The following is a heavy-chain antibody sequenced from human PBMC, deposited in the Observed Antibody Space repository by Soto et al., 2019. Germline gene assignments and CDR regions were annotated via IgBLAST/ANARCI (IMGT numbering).Heavy chain of an antibody. CDR1: GFTFTSYS. J-gene: IGHJ4*02. V-gene: IGHV3-21*04. Sequence: EVQLVESGGGLVKPGGSLRLSCAASGFTFTSYSMNWVRQAPGKGLEWVSSISSSSSYIYYADSVKGRFTISRDNSKNTLYLQMNSLRAEDTAVYYFAKGTPLDIVATWHGYWGQGTLVTVSS. D-gene: IGHD5-12*01. CDR2: ISSSSSYI. CDR3: AKGTPLDIVATWHGY.